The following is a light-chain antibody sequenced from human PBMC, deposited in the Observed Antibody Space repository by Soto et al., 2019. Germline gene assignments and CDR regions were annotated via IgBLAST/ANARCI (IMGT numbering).Light chain of an antibody. V-gene: IGKV3D-15*01. Sequence: EIVVTQSPDTLSVSPGEGATLSCRASQIISSNLAWYRQKPGQAPRLLIYGASTRATGIPARFSVSGSGTELTLTISSLQSEDFGVYYCQQYHIWPYTFGQGTKLEI. CDR3: QQYHIWPYT. J-gene: IGKJ2*01. CDR1: QIISSN. CDR2: GAS.